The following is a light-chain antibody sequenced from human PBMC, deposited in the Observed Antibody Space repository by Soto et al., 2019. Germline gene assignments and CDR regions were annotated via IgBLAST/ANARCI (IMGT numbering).Light chain of an antibody. V-gene: IGKV3-20*01. CDR2: GAS. CDR1: QSVNSNY. Sequence: EIVLTQSPGTRSLSPGERATLSCRASQSVNSNYVTWYQQKPGQAPRLLIYGASSRATGIPDRFSGSGSGTDFTLTISRLEPEDFAVYYCQQYGSSFRYTFGQGTKLEIK. CDR3: QQYGSSFRYT. J-gene: IGKJ2*01.